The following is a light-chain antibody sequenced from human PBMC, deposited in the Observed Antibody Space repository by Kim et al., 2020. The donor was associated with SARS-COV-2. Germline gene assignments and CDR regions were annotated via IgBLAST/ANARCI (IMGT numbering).Light chain of an antibody. CDR2: DAS. J-gene: IGKJ1*01. CDR3: QQYNSYWT. CDR1: QSISSW. Sequence: SASVGDRVTLTCRASQSISSWLAWYQQKPGKAPKLLIYDASSLESGVPSRFSGSGSGTEFTLTISSLQPDDFATYYCQQYNSYWTFGQGTKVEIK. V-gene: IGKV1-5*01.